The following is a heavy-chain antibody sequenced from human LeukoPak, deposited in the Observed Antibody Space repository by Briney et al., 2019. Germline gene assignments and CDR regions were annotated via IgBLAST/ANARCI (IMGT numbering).Heavy chain of an antibody. J-gene: IGHJ6*03. V-gene: IGHV3-7*01. D-gene: IGHD2-2*01. CDR3: ARDNILPAAYYIDV. CDR2: INGDGSEL. Sequence: GGSLRLSCAASGFTFSSYWMTWVRQAPGKGLEWVANINGDGSELYYVDSVKGRFTISRDNAKNSLFLQMNSLGAEDTALYYCARDNILPAAYYIDVWGKGATVTVSS. CDR1: GFTFSSYW.